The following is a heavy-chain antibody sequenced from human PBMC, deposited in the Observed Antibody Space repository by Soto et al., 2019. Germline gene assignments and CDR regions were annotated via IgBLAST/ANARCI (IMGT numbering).Heavy chain of an antibody. Sequence: EVQLVESGGGLVQPGGSLRLSCAASGFTFSSYSMNWVRQAPGKGLEWVSYISSSSSTIYYADSVKGRFTISRDNAKNSLYLQMNSLRAEDTAVYYCARDGEKDCGDYGGEGYWGQGTLVTVSS. D-gene: IGHD4-17*01. J-gene: IGHJ4*02. CDR2: ISSSSSTI. CDR3: ARDGEKDCGDYGGEGY. CDR1: GFTFSSYS. V-gene: IGHV3-48*01.